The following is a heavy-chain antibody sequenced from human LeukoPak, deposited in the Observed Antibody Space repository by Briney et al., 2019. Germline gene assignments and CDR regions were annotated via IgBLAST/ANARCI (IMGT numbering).Heavy chain of an antibody. J-gene: IGHJ3*02. CDR2: IIPIFGTA. Sequence: SVKVSCKASGGTFSSYAISWVRQAPGQGLEWMGGIIPIFGTANYAQKFQGRVTITADESTSTAYMELRSLRSDDTAVYYCARVLITFGGVIVMPYAFDIWGQGTMVTVSS. CDR1: GGTFSSYA. CDR3: ARVLITFGGVIVMPYAFDI. V-gene: IGHV1-69*01. D-gene: IGHD3-16*02.